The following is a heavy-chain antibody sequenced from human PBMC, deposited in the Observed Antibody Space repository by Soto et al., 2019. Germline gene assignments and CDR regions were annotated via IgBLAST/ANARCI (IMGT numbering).Heavy chain of an antibody. J-gene: IGHJ4*02. V-gene: IGHV4-39*01. D-gene: IGHD1-1*01. CDR2: VYYRGRI. CDR1: GGSVSNINYY. Sequence: SETLSLTCPVSGGSVSNINYYWGWIRQSPGKGLEWIGSVYYRGRIYSKSSVKSRVTISVDTTKNQFSLTLDSVTASDTAVYYCVSQRPSVLTHASMDYWGQGALVTVSS. CDR3: VSQRPSVLTHASMDY.